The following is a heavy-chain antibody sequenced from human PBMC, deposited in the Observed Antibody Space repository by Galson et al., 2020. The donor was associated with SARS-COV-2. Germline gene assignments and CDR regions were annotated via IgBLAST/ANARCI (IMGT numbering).Heavy chain of an antibody. D-gene: IGHD3-22*01. V-gene: IGHV2-70*11. CDR2: IDWDDDK. J-gene: IGHJ3*02. CDR3: ARIPMRTYYYDTNGYPVDAFDI. CDR1: GFSLSTDAMC. Sequence: SGPTLVKPTQTLTLTCTLSGFSLSTDAMCVSWIRQPPGKALEWLARIDWDDDKHYSTSLKTRLTISKDTSKNQVILTMTNMDPVDTATYYCARIPMRTYYYDTNGYPVDAFDIWGQGTMVTVSS.